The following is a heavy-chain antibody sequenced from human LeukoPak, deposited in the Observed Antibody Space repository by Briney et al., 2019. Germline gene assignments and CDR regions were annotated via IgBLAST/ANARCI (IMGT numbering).Heavy chain of an antibody. V-gene: IGHV1-18*01. CDR3: ARDVSSGWYALGC. CDR1: GYTVTSYG. CDR2: ISAYNGNT. D-gene: IGHD6-19*01. Sequence: GASVKLSCKASGYTVTSYGISWVRQAPGQGLEWMGWISAYNGNTNYAQKLQGRVTMTTDTSTSTAYMELRSLRSDDPAVYYCARDVSSGWYALGCWGQGALVTVSS. J-gene: IGHJ4*02.